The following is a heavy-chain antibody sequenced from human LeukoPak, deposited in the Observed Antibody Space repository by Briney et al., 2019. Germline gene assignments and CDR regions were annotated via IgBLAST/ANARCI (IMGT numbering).Heavy chain of an antibody. CDR2: IIPIFGTA. V-gene: IGHV1-69*13. CDR3: ASTSSGWYYFDY. D-gene: IGHD6-19*01. J-gene: IGHJ4*02. CDR1: GGTFSSYA. Sequence: SVNVSCKASGGTFSSYAISWVRQAPGQGLEWMGGIIPIFGTANYAQKFQGRVTITADESTSTAYMELSSLRSEDTAVYYCASTSSGWYYFDYWGQGTLVTVSS.